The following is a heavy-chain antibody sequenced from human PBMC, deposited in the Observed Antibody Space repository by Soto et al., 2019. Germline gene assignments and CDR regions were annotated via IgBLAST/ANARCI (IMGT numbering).Heavy chain of an antibody. CDR1: GGSISSGGYS. Sequence: KPSETLSLTCAVSGGSISSGGYSWSWIRQPPGKGLEWIGYIYHSGSTYYNPSLKSRVTISVDRSKNQFSLKLSSVTAADTAVYYCARARWLQLLYFDYWGQGTLVTVYS. CDR2: IYHSGST. D-gene: IGHD5-12*01. J-gene: IGHJ4*02. CDR3: ARARWLQLLYFDY. V-gene: IGHV4-30-2*01.